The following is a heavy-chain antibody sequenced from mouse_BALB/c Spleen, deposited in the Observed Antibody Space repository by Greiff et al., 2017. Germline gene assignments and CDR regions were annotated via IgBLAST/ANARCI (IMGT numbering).Heavy chain of an antibody. V-gene: IGHV7-3*02. J-gene: IGHJ3*01. CDR1: GFTFTDYY. Sequence: EVKLVESGGGLVQPGGSLRLSCATSGFTFTDYYMSWVRQPPGKALEWLGFIRNKANGYTTEYSASVKGRFNIPRDNSQSILYLQMNTLRAEDSATYYCARDDYDDEFAYWGQGTLVTVSA. D-gene: IGHD2-4*01. CDR3: ARDDYDDEFAY. CDR2: IRNKANGYTT.